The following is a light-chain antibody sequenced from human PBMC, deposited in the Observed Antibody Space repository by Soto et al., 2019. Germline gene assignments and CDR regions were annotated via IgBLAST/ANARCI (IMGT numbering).Light chain of an antibody. J-gene: IGKJ3*01. CDR1: QSVSSSF. Sequence: EIVLTQSPGTLSLSPGESATLSCRATQSVSSSFLAWYQQKPGQAPRLLIYGASTRATGIPDRFSGSGSGTDFTLTISRLEPEDFAVYYCQLYGSPPLTFGPGTKVDIK. CDR3: QLYGSPPLT. V-gene: IGKV3-20*01. CDR2: GAS.